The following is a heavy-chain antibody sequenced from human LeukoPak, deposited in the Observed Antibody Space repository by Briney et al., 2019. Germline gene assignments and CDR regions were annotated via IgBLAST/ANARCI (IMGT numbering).Heavy chain of an antibody. D-gene: IGHD3-22*01. Sequence: GGSLRLSCAASGFTFSTFWMSWVRQAPGKGLEWVANIKQDGSEKYYVDSVKGRFTISRDNAKYSLYLQMNSLRAEDTAVYYCARQGLYYYDSSGNYRPFDYWGQGTLVTVSS. J-gene: IGHJ4*02. CDR1: GFTFSTFW. CDR2: IKQDGSEK. V-gene: IGHV3-7*02. CDR3: ARQGLYYYDSSGNYRPFDY.